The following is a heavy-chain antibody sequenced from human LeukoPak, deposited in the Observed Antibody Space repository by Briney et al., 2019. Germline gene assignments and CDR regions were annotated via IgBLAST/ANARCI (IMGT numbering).Heavy chain of an antibody. D-gene: IGHD4-17*01. CDR1: GGSISSGDSY. Sequence: SQTLSLTCTVSGGSISSGDSYWSWIRQPPGRGLEWIGYTYYSGNTYYNPSLKSRVTISVDTSKNQFSLKLSSVTAADTAVYYCAREALRPSRWFDPWGQGTLVTVSS. V-gene: IGHV4-30-4*01. CDR3: AREALRPSRWFDP. CDR2: TYYSGNT. J-gene: IGHJ5*02.